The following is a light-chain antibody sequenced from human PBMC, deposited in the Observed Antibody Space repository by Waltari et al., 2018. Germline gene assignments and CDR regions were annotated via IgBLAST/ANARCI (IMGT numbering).Light chain of an antibody. V-gene: IGLV2-23*02. J-gene: IGLJ2*01. CDR1: SSDVGSYTL. Sequence: QSALAQPRSVSGSPTQSITISCTGTSSDVGSYTLVPWYQQHPGRAPKLMIFDVNKRPSGISHRVSGSKSGNTASLTISGLQAEDEADYYCCSYAGSSTFVFGGGTKLTVL. CDR3: CSYAGSSTFV. CDR2: DVN.